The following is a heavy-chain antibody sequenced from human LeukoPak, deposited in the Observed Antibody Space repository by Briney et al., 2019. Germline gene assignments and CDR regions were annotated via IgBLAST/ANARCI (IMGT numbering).Heavy chain of an antibody. V-gene: IGHV3-74*01. CDR1: GFTFSSYW. Sequence: QPGGSLRVFCAASGFTFSSYWMHWVRQAPGKGLVWVSRINTDGSSTSYADSVKGRFTISRDNAKNTLYLQMNSLRAEDTAVYYCAGRIFGVVTEGDYWGQGTLVTVSS. CDR2: INTDGSST. D-gene: IGHD3-3*01. J-gene: IGHJ4*02. CDR3: AGRIFGVVTEGDY.